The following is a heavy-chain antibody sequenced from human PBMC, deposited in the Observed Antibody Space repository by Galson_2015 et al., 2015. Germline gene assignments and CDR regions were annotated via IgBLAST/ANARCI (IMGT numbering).Heavy chain of an antibody. Sequence: CAISGDSVSSHSAAWNWIRQSPSRGLEWLGRTYCKSKWYNDYAVSVKSRITINPDTSKNQFSLQLNSVTPEDTAVYYCAYGGTVTTYDAFDIWGQGTMVTVS. D-gene: IGHD4-17*01. CDR3: AYGGTVTTYDAFDI. J-gene: IGHJ3*02. V-gene: IGHV6-1*01. CDR2: TYCKSKWYN. CDR1: GDSVSSHSAA.